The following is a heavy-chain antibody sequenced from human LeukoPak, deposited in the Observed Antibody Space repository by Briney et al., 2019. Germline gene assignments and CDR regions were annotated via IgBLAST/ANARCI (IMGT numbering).Heavy chain of an antibody. CDR3: AKDADGCGSTSCYARWFDP. D-gene: IGHD2-2*01. CDR2: IRYDGSDK. CDR1: GFTFSSYG. Sequence: GGSLRLSCAASGFTFSSYGMHWVRQAPGKGLEWVAFIRYDGSDKYYADSVKGRFTISRDNSKNTLYLQMNSLRGEDTAVYYCAKDADGCGSTSCYARWFDPWGQGTLVIVSS. J-gene: IGHJ5*02. V-gene: IGHV3-30*02.